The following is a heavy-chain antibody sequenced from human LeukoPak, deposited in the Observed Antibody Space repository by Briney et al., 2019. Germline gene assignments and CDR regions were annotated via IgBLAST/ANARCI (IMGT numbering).Heavy chain of an antibody. D-gene: IGHD5-12*01. V-gene: IGHV1-69*13. Sequence: GASVKVSCKASGGTFSSYAISWVRQAPGQGLEWMGGIIPIFGTANYAQKFQGRVTITADESTSTAYMELSSLRSEDTAVYYCAKNPLDRGQYGGYDLNYYYCYYMDVWGKGTTVTISS. CDR2: IIPIFGTA. CDR1: GGTFSSYA. CDR3: AKNPLDRGQYGGYDLNYYYCYYMDV. J-gene: IGHJ6*03.